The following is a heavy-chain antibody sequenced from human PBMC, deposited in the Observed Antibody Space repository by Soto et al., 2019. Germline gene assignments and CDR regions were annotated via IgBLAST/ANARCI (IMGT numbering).Heavy chain of an antibody. J-gene: IGHJ6*02. CDR2: INPNSGGT. CDR3: ARDSIFGVVTTYGMDV. D-gene: IGHD3-3*01. V-gene: IGHV1-2*02. CDR1: GYTFTGYY. Sequence: ASVKVSCKASGYTFTGYYMHWVRQAPGQGLEWMGWINPNSGGTNYAQKFQGRVTMTRDTSISTAYMELSRLRSDDKAVYYCARDSIFGVVTTYGMDVWGQGTTVTVSS.